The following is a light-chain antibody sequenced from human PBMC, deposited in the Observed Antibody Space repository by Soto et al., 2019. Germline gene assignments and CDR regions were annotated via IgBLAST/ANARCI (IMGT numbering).Light chain of an antibody. CDR3: QQYGSSPWT. CDR1: QSVSSSY. V-gene: IGKV3-20*01. CDR2: GAS. Sequence: EIVSTQSPGTLSLSPGARATLSCRASQSVSSSYLAWYQQKPGQAPRLLIYGASSRATGIPDRFSGSGSGTDFTLTISRLEPEDFAVYYCQQYGSSPWTVGQGTKVDIK. J-gene: IGKJ1*01.